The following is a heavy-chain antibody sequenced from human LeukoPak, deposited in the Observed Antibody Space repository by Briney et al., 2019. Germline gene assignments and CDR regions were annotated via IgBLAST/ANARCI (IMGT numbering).Heavy chain of an antibody. CDR2: IIPIFGTA. V-gene: IGHV1-69*05. Sequence: SVKVSCKASGGTFSSYAISWVRQAPGQGLEWMGRIIPIFGTANYAQKFQGRVTITTDESTSTAYMQLSSLRSEDTAVYYCARALYSGSYYPDYWGQGTLVTVSS. J-gene: IGHJ4*02. D-gene: IGHD1-26*01. CDR1: GGTFSSYA. CDR3: ARALYSGSYYPDY.